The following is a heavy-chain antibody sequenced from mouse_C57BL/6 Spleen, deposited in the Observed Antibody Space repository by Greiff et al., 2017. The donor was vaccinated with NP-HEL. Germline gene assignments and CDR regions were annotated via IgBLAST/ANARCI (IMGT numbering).Heavy chain of an antibody. CDR2: ISSGGDYI. J-gene: IGHJ1*03. V-gene: IGHV5-9-1*02. CDR3: TRGLTGTWYFDV. Sequence: EVKVIESGEGLVKLGGSLKLSCAASGFTFSSYAMSWVCQTPEKRLEWVAYISSGGDYIYYADTVKGRFTSSRDNARNTLYLQMSSRKSEDTAMYYCTRGLTGTWYFDVWGTGTTVTVSS. D-gene: IGHD4-1*01. CDR1: GFTFSSYA.